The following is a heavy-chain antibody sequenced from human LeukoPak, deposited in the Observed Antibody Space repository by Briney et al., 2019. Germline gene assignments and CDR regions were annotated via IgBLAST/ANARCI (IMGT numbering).Heavy chain of an antibody. D-gene: IGHD1-26*01. CDR3: ARPPVVGATNAVIDY. J-gene: IGHJ4*02. CDR1: GYNFAIYW. V-gene: IGHV5-51*01. CDR2: IYPGDSDT. Sequence: GESLKISCKGSGYNFAIYWIAWVRQMPGKGLEWMGIIYPGDSDTRYSPSFQGQVTISADKSISTAYLQWSSLKASDTAMYYCARPPVVGATNAVIDYWGQGTLVTVSS.